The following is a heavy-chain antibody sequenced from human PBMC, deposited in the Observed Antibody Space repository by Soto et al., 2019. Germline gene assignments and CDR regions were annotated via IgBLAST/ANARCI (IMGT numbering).Heavy chain of an antibody. V-gene: IGHV3-7*01. J-gene: IGHJ3*02. Sequence: EVQLVESGGGLVQPGGSLRLSCAASGFTFSSYWMSWVRQAPGKGLEWVANIKQDGSEKYYVDSVKGRFTISRDNAKNSLYLQMNSLRAEDTAVYYCARDPQNDWFANDAFDIWGQGTMVTVSS. CDR1: GFTFSSYW. CDR2: IKQDGSEK. CDR3: ARDPQNDWFANDAFDI. D-gene: IGHD3-9*01.